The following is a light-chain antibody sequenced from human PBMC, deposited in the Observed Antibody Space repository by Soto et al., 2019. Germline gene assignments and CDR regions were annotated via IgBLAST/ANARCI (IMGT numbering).Light chain of an antibody. Sequence: QSALTQPASVSGSPGQSITISCTGTSSDVGGYNYVSWYQQHPGKAPKLIIYDVSNRPSGVSNRFSGSKSGNTASLTIFGLQAEDEADYYCSSYTSSTTLKVFGGGTKLTVL. CDR2: DVS. J-gene: IGLJ2*01. CDR3: SSYTSSTTLKV. V-gene: IGLV2-14*01. CDR1: SSDVGGYNY.